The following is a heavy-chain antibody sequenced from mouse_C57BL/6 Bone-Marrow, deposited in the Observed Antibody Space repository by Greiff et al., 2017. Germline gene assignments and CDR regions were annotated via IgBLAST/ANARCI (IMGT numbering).Heavy chain of an antibody. J-gene: IGHJ3*01. D-gene: IGHD4-1*01. CDR1: GYTFTSYW. CDR3: ARELAGRFAY. V-gene: IGHV1-69*01. Sequence: QVQLLQPGAELVMPGASVKLSCKASGYTFTSYWMHWVKQRPGQGLEWIGEIDPSDSYTNYNQQFKGQSTLSVDKSSSTAYLQLSSLTSEDSAVYYGARELAGRFAYWDQGTLVTVSA. CDR2: IDPSDSYT.